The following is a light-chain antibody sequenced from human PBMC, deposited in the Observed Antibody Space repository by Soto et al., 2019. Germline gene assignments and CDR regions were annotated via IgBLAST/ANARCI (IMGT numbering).Light chain of an antibody. CDR1: RYISIY. V-gene: IGKV3-15*01. CDR2: GAS. J-gene: IGKJ5*01. Sequence: EIVMTQSPATLSASPGDTATLSCRASRYISIYLAWYQHKPGQSPTLLIHGASTRATGVPPRFSGSGSGTEFTLTISSLQSEVFGIYYCPQYHDWVGFGQRTRLEIK. CDR3: PQYHDWVG.